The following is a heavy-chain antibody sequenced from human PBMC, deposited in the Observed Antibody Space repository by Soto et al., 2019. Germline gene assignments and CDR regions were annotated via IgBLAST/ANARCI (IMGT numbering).Heavy chain of an antibody. D-gene: IGHD1-1*01. CDR3: ARVARNIKGYFDY. V-gene: IGHV4-30-4*01. Sequence: QVQLQESGPGLVKPSQTLSLTCTVSGGSISSGDYYWSWIRQPPGQVLEWIGYIYYSGSTYYNPSLKSRVTISVDTSKNQFSLKLSSVTAADTAVYYCARVARNIKGYFDYWGQGTLVTVSS. J-gene: IGHJ4*02. CDR2: IYYSGST. CDR1: GGSISSGDYY.